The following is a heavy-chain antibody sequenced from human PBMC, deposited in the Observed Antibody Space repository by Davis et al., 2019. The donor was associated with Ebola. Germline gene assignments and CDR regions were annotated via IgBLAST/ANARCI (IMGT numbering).Heavy chain of an antibody. CDR1: GFTFTNYW. V-gene: IGHV3-74*01. CDR2: FNDDGSGT. J-gene: IGHJ4*02. D-gene: IGHD6-6*01. CDR3: EVGPHSTSSGDYFDY. Sequence: GESLKISCAASGFTFTNYWMHWVRQTPGKGLVWVSRFNDDGSGTSYADSVRGRFTISRDNAKNSLYLQMNSLRDEDTAVYYCEVGPHSTSSGDYFDYWGQGALVAVSS.